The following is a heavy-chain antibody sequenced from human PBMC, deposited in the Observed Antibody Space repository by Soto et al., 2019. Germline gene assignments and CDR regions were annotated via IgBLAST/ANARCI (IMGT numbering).Heavy chain of an antibody. J-gene: IGHJ4*02. V-gene: IGHV3-23*01. CDR3: AKVPSYYYDSSGYPLWYFDY. CDR1: RFPFNNYA. Sequence: HPGGSLRLSCAAARFPFNNYAMTCVRQAPGKGLQWVSAISGGGGSTYFADSVKGRFTISRDNSKNTLYLQMNSLRAEDTAVYYCAKVPSYYYDSSGYPLWYFDYWGQGTLVTVSS. D-gene: IGHD3-22*01. CDR2: ISGGGGST.